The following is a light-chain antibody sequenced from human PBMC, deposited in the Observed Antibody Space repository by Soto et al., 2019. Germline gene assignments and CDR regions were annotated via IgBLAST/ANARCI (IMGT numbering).Light chain of an antibody. CDR1: QSVSKY. V-gene: IGKV3-11*01. CDR3: QQRSNWPQIT. Sequence: EIVLTQSPATLSLSPGERATLSCRASQSVSKYLAWYQQKPDQAPRLLIHDASNRATGIPARFSGSGSGTDFTLTIISLEPEDFGVYYCQQRSNWPQITFGGGTKVEIK. CDR2: DAS. J-gene: IGKJ4*01.